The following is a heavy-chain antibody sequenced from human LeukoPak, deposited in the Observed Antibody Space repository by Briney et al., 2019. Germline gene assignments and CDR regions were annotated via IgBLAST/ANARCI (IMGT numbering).Heavy chain of an antibody. CDR1: GYTFTNYY. V-gene: IGHV1-2*04. D-gene: IGHD6-13*01. Sequence: ASVKVSCKTSGYTFTNYYLYWVRQAPGQGLEWMGRLNPKSGDTNYAQKFQDWVTMTRDTSISTAYMELRRLRSDATAVYYCAVSLAAAGTALDYWGQGIVVSVSS. J-gene: IGHJ4*02. CDR2: LNPKSGDT. CDR3: AVSLAAAGTALDY.